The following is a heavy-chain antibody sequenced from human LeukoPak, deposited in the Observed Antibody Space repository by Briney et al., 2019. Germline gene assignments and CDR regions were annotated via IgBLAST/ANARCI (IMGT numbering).Heavy chain of an antibody. Sequence: GWSLRLSCPASGFTFSSYAMIWVRQAAGKGVAWVSAVSGSGGSTYYADSVKGRFTISRDNSKNTLYLQMNSLRAEDTAVYYWAKVMTRTMVRGVPPSDYWGQGTLVTVSS. J-gene: IGHJ4*02. CDR1: GFTFSSYA. V-gene: IGHV3-23*01. CDR3: AKVMTRTMVRGVPPSDY. CDR2: VSGSGGST. D-gene: IGHD3-10*01.